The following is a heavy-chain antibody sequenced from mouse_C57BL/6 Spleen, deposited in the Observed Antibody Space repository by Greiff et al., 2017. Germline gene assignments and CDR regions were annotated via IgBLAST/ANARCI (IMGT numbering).Heavy chain of an antibody. J-gene: IGHJ4*01. CDR2: ISYDGSN. Sequence: EVKLQESGPGLVKPSQSLSLTCSVTGYSITSGYYWNWIRQFPGNKLEWMGYISYDGSNNYNPSLKNRISITRDTSKNQFFLKLNSVTTEDTATYYCARDPLGWGQGTSVTVSS. CDR1: GYSITSGYY. V-gene: IGHV3-6*01. D-gene: IGHD3-3*01. CDR3: ARDPLG.